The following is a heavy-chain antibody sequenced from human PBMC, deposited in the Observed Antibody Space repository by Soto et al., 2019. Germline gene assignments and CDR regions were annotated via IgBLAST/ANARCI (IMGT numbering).Heavy chain of an antibody. D-gene: IGHD3-9*01. J-gene: IGHJ4*02. Sequence: QVQLQESGPGLVKPSETLSLTCTVSGGSISTYYWSWIRQPPGKGLEWIGYIYYRGNTNYNPSFKSPVTISLDTSTNQFSLRLSSVTAADTAVYYCARHPGYYDVLTGYSTYYFDYWGQGTLVTVSS. CDR2: IYYRGNT. V-gene: IGHV4-59*08. CDR1: GGSISTYY. CDR3: ARHPGYYDVLTGYSTYYFDY.